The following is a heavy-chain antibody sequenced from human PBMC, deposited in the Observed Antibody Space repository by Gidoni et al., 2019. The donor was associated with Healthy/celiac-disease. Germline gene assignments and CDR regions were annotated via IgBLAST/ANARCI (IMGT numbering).Heavy chain of an antibody. CDR1: GGSFSGYY. CDR3: ARVPHIAAAGRRGYFDY. V-gene: IGHV4-34*01. D-gene: IGHD6-13*01. J-gene: IGHJ4*02. CDR2: INHSGST. Sequence: QVQLQQWGAGLLKPSETLSLTCAVYGGSFSGYYWSWIRQPPGKGLEWIGEINHSGSTNYNPSLKSRVTISVDTSKNQFSLKLSSVTAADTAVYYCARVPHIAAAGRRGYFDYWGQGTLVTVSS.